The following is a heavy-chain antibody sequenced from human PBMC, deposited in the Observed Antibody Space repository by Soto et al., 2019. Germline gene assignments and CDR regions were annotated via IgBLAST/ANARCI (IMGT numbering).Heavy chain of an antibody. CDR3: AKGPIGGVIVSVYYFDY. V-gene: IGHV3-23*01. D-gene: IGHD3-16*02. J-gene: IGHJ4*02. CDR2: ISGSGGST. Sequence: EVQLLESGGGLVQPGGSLRLSCAASGFTFSNYWMSWVRQAPGKGLEWVSAISGSGGSTYYADSVKGRFTISRDNSKNTLYLQMNSLRAEDTAVYYCAKGPIGGVIVSVYYFDYWGQGTLVTVSS. CDR1: GFTFSNYW.